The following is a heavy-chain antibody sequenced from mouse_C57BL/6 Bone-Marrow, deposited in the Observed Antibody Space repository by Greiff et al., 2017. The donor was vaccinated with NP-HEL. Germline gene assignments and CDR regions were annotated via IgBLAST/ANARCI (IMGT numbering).Heavy chain of an antibody. J-gene: IGHJ4*01. D-gene: IGHD1-1*01. CDR3: ARDYGSFYYYAMDY. CDR1: GFNIKDYY. Sequence: DVQLQESGAELVKPGASVKLSCTASGFNIKDYYMHWVKQRTEQGLEWIGRIDPEDGETRYAPKFQGKATLTADTSSNTAYLQLSSLTSEDTAVYYCARDYGSFYYYAMDYWGQGTSVTVSS. V-gene: IGHV14-2*01. CDR2: IDPEDGET.